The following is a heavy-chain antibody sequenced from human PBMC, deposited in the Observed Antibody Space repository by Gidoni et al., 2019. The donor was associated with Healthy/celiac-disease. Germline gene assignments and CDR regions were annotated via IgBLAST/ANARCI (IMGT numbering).Heavy chain of an antibody. CDR2: IWYDGCNK. CDR1: GLTFSSYG. D-gene: IGHD2-15*01. Sequence: QVQMVESGGGVVQPGRALRLSCAASGLTFSSYGMHWVRQAPGKGLVWVAVIWYDGCNKYYAYSVKGRFTISRDNSKNTLYLQMNSLRAEDTAVYYCARGGGNHGDLSDYWGQGTLVTVSS. CDR3: ARGGGNHGDLSDY. J-gene: IGHJ4*02. V-gene: IGHV3-33*01.